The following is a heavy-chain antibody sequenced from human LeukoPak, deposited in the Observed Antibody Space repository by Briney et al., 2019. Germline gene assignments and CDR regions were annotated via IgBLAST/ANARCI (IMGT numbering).Heavy chain of an antibody. Sequence: SETLSLTCSVSGGSISSSSYYWGWIRQPPGKGLEWIGSIYYSGSTYYNPSLKSRVTISVDTSKNQFSLKLSSVTAADTAVYYCARGVVPAAMGSKDAFDIWGQGTMVTVSS. V-gene: IGHV4-39*07. J-gene: IGHJ3*02. CDR1: GGSISSSSYY. CDR2: IYYSGST. CDR3: ARGVVPAAMGSKDAFDI. D-gene: IGHD2-2*01.